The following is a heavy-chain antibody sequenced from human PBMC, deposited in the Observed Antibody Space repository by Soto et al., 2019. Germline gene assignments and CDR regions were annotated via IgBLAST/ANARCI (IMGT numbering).Heavy chain of an antibody. CDR1: GYTFTSYG. V-gene: IGHV1-18*04. CDR3: ARDGYYYDSSGYYPKTENNYYYYYGMDV. J-gene: IGHJ6*02. CDR2: ISAYNGST. D-gene: IGHD3-22*01. Sequence: SVKVSCKASGYTFTSYGISWVRQAPGQGLEWMGWISAYNGSTNYAQKLQGRVTMTTDTSTSTAYMELRSLRSDDTAVYYCARDGYYYDSSGYYPKTENNYYYYYGMDVWGQGTTVTVSS.